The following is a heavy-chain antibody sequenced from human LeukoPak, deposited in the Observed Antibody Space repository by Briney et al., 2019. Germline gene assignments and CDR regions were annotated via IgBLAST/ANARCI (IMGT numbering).Heavy chain of an antibody. CDR1: GYTFTSYG. CDR2: ISAYNGNT. J-gene: IGHJ6*02. Sequence: GASVKLSCKASGYTFTSYGISWVRQAPGQGLEWMGWISAYNGNTNYAQKIQGKVTITTDTSTSTAYMELRSLRSDDTAVYYCARDRIAVAAPLPYYYYYGMDVWGQGTTVTVSS. V-gene: IGHV1-18*01. CDR3: ARDRIAVAAPLPYYYYYGMDV. D-gene: IGHD6-19*01.